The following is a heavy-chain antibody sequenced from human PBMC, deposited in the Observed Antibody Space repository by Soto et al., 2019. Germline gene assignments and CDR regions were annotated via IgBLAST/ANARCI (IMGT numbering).Heavy chain of an antibody. V-gene: IGHV1-18*01. J-gene: IGHJ6*02. CDR3: ARRAPQMDV. Sequence: QVQLVQSGAEVKKPGASVKVSCKASGYTFTSYGISWVRQAPGQGLEWMGWISAYNGNTKYAQKLQGRVTMTTDTSTSTDYMERRNLRSDDTDVYYCARRAPQMDVWGQGTTVTVSS. CDR1: GYTFTSYG. CDR2: ISAYNGNT.